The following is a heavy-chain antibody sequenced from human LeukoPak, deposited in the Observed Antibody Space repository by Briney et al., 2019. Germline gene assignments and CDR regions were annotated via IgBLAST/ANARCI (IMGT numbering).Heavy chain of an antibody. J-gene: IGHJ4*02. D-gene: IGHD3-22*01. CDR3: ATYYSDTSARD. CDR2: INPNSGGT. Sequence: ASVKVSCKASGYTFTGYYMHWVRQAPGQGLEWMGWINPNSGGTNYAQKFQGRVTMTRDTSISTAYMELSGLTSDDTAVYFCATYYSDTSARDWGQGTLVTVSS. V-gene: IGHV1-2*02. CDR1: GYTFTGYY.